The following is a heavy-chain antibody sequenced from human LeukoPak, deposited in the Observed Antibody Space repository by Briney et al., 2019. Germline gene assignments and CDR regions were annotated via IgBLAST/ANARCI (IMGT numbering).Heavy chain of an antibody. Sequence: SVKVSCKASGGTFSSYAISWVRQAPGQGLEWMGGIIPIFGTANYAQKFQGRVTITADKSTSTAYMELSSLRSEDTAVYYCARGKDYYVWGSYYGSTDVFNIWGKGKMVTVSS. CDR3: ARGKDYYVWGSYYGSTDVFNI. V-gene: IGHV1-69*06. CDR2: IIPIFGTA. J-gene: IGHJ3*02. CDR1: GGTFSSYA. D-gene: IGHD3-10*01.